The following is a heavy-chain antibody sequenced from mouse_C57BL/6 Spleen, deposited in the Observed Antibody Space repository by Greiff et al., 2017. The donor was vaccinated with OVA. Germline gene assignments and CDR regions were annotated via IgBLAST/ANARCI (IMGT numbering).Heavy chain of an antibody. V-gene: IGHV3-8*01. J-gene: IGHJ4*01. Sequence: DVMLVESGPGLAKPSQTLSLSCSATGYSITSDYWNWIRKFPGNKLEYMGYISYSGSTYYNTSLKSRISITRDTAENQYYLQLNSVTTEDTATYYCARSNYEYAMDYWGQGTSVTVSS. CDR1: GYSITSDY. CDR3: ARSNYEYAMDY. CDR2: ISYSGST. D-gene: IGHD2-1*01.